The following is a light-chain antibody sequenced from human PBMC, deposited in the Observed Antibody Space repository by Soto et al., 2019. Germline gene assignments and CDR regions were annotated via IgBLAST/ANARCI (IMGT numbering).Light chain of an antibody. CDR1: QGISTY. CDR3: QQYYSYPYT. Sequence: AIRMTQSPSSFSASTGDRVTITCRASQGISTYLAWYQQKPGKAPKLLIYAASTLQSGVPSKFSGSGSGTDFTLTISGLQSEDVATYYCQQYYSYPYTFGQGTKLEIK. J-gene: IGKJ2*01. CDR2: AAS. V-gene: IGKV1-8*01.